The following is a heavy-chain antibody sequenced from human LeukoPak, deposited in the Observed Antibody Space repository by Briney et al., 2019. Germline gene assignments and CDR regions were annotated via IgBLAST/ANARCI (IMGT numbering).Heavy chain of an antibody. CDR1: GGSISSYY. J-gene: IGHJ6*02. V-gene: IGHV4-59*08. Sequence: SETLSLTCTVSGGSISSYYWSWIRQPPGKGLEWIGYIYYSGSTNYNPSLKSRVTISVDTSKNQFSLKLSSVTAADTAVYYCARRGYYYYGMDVWGQGTTLTVSS. CDR3: ARRGYYYYGMDV. CDR2: IYYSGST.